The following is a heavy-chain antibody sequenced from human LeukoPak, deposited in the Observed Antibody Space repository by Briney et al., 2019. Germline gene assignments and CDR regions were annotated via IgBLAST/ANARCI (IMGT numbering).Heavy chain of an antibody. CDR2: INHSGST. J-gene: IGHJ5*02. Sequence: SETLSLTRAVYGGSFSGYYWSWIRQPPGKGLEWIGEINHSGSTNYNPSLKSRVTISVDTSKNQFSLKLSSVTAADTAVYYCARGWEVNDYGDYYNWFDPWGQGTLVTVSS. CDR1: GGSFSGYY. CDR3: ARGWEVNDYGDYYNWFDP. D-gene: IGHD4-17*01. V-gene: IGHV4-34*01.